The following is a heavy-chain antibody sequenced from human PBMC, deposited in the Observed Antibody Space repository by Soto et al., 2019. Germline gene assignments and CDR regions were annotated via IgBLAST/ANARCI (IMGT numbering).Heavy chain of an antibody. CDR1: GFTSTSSA. CDR2: IVVGSGNT. Sequence: SVKVSCKASGFTSTSSAMQWVRQARGQRLEWIGWIVVGSGNTNYAQKLQERVTITRDMSTSTAYMELSSLRSEDTAVYYCASALTTLHTTVRYYYYMDVWGKGTTVTVSS. J-gene: IGHJ6*03. CDR3: ASALTTLHTTVRYYYYMDV. D-gene: IGHD1-1*01. V-gene: IGHV1-58*02.